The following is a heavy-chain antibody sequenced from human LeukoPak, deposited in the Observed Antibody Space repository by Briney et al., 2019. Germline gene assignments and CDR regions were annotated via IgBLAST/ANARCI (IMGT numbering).Heavy chain of an antibody. CDR1: RFTFSSYS. CDR2: ISSSSNYI. CDR3: AREEIGYCSGGSGYVDY. V-gene: IGHV3-21*01. D-gene: IGHD2-15*01. J-gene: IGHJ4*02. Sequence: KPGGSLRLSCAASRFTFSSYSMNWVRQAPGKGLEWVPCISSSSNYISYADSVKGRFTISRDNAKNSLYLQMNSLRAEDTAVYYCAREEIGYCSGGSGYVDYWGQGTLVTVSS.